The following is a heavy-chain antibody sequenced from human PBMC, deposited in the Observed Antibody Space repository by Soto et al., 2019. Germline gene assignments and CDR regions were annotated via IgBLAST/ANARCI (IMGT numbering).Heavy chain of an antibody. V-gene: IGHV3-20*01. J-gene: IGHJ6*03. CDR3: ARDFRGYYYYYMEV. CDR2: ITWNGGET. Sequence: EVQLVESGGGEVRPGGSLRLSCAASGFNFEDYRMSWVRQAPGKGLEWVAGITWNGGETGYADSVKGRFTVSRDNDKNSLYLQINSLRAEDTALYHCARDFRGYYYYYMEVWGKGTTVTVSS. CDR1: GFNFEDYR. D-gene: IGHD3-10*01.